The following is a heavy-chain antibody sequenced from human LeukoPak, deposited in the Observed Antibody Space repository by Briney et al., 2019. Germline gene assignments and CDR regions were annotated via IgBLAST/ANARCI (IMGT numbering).Heavy chain of an antibody. CDR3: ASTPYYDFWSGSLYYFDY. J-gene: IGHJ4*02. CDR2: INSNSGGT. D-gene: IGHD3-3*01. Sequence: ASVKVSCKASGYTFTGYYMHWVRQAPGQGLEWMGWINSNSGGTNYAQKFQGRVTMTRDTSISTAYMELSRLRSDDTAVYYCASTPYYDFWSGSLYYFDYWGQGTLVTVSS. CDR1: GYTFTGYY. V-gene: IGHV1-2*02.